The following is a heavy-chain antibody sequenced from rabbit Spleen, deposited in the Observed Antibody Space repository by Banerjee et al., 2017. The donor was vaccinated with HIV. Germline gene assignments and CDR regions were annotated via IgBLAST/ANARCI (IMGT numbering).Heavy chain of an antibody. CDR3: ARETSSGWGVVSYYFNL. CDR1: GVSFSDRDV. V-gene: IGHV1S45*01. Sequence: EQLEESGGGLVKPEGSLTLTCKASGVSFSDRDVMCWVRQAPGKGLEWIGCINSFSGRPVYATWAIGRFTISRASWTTVTLQMTGLTAADTATYFCARETSSGWGVVSYYFNLWGQGTLVTVS. CDR2: INSFSGRP. D-gene: IGHD4-1*01. J-gene: IGHJ4*01.